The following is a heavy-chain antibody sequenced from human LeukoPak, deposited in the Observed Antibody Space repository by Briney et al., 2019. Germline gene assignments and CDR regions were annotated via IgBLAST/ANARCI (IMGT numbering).Heavy chain of an antibody. J-gene: IGHJ4*02. CDR3: ATETMYYGSGSYDY. CDR1: GYTFTGYY. Sequence: ASVKVSCKASGYTFTGYYMHWVRQAPGQGLEWMGWINPSGGSTSYAQKFQGRVTMTRDMSTSTVYMELSSLRSEDTAVYYCATETMYYGSGSYDYWGQGTLVTVSS. V-gene: IGHV1-46*01. CDR2: INPSGGST. D-gene: IGHD3-10*01.